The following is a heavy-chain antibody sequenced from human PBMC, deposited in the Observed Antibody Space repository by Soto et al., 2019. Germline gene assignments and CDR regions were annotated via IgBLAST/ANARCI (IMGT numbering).Heavy chain of an antibody. V-gene: IGHV3-15*01. Sequence: PVVSLILSCAASGFTFSNAWMSWVRQAPGKGLEWVGRIKSKTDGGTTDYAAPVKGRFTISRDDSKNTLYLQMNSLKTEDTAVYYCTTDGGTAITVAYWGQGTLVTVSS. CDR1: GFTFSNAW. J-gene: IGHJ4*02. CDR3: TTDGGTAITVAY. CDR2: IKSKTDGGTT. D-gene: IGHD5-18*01.